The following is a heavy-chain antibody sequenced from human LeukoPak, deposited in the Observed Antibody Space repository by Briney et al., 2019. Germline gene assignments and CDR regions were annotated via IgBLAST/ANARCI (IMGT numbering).Heavy chain of an antibody. CDR1: GFTFSLYW. CDR2: VSSDESRT. J-gene: IGHJ3*02. D-gene: IGHD4-11*01. Sequence: GGSPRLSGAASGFTFSLYWMHWVRQVPGRGLVWVSGVSSDESRTNYADSVKGRFTISRDNAKKTLYLQMNRLRAEDTAVYYCARDGYSLAGGDPFDIWGQGTMVTVSS. CDR3: ARDGYSLAGGDPFDI. V-gene: IGHV3-74*01.